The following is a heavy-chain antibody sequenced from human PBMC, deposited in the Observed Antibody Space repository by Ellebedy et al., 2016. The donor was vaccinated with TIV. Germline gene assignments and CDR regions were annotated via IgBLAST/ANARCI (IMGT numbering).Heavy chain of an antibody. D-gene: IGHD3-10*01. J-gene: IGHJ4*02. V-gene: IGHV4-59*01. CDR1: GGSISSYY. Sequence: SETLSLTXTVSGGSISSYYWSWIRQPPGKGLEWIGYIYYSGSTNYNPSLKSRVTISVDTSKNQFSLKLSSVTAADTAVYYCARGGFYGSGEYYFDYWGQGTLVTVSS. CDR2: IYYSGST. CDR3: ARGGFYGSGEYYFDY.